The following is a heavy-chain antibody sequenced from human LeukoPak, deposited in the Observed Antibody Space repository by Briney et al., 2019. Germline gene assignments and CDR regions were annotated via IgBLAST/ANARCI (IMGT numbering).Heavy chain of an antibody. V-gene: IGHV3-11*04. CDR3: ARDPDIVLMVYADSGAFDI. Sequence: KSGGSLRLSCAASGFTFSDYYMSWIRQAPGKGLEWVSYISSSSSTIYYADSVKGRFTISRDNAKNSLYLQMNSLRAEDTAVYYCARDPDIVLMVYADSGAFDIWGQGTMVTVSS. CDR1: GFTFSDYY. J-gene: IGHJ3*02. D-gene: IGHD2-8*01. CDR2: ISSSSSTI.